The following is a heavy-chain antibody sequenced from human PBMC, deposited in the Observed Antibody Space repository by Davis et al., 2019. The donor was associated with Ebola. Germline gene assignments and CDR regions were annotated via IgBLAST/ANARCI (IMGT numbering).Heavy chain of an antibody. Sequence: SETLSLTCTVSGGSISSHYWSWIRQPPGKGLEWIGYIYYSGSTNYNPSLKSRVAMSVDTSKNQFSLKLSSVTAADTAAYYCARGGPSPYWYFDLWGRGTLVTVSS. V-gene: IGHV4-59*11. CDR3: ARGGPSPYWYFDL. CDR2: IYYSGST. J-gene: IGHJ2*01. D-gene: IGHD3-16*01. CDR1: GGSISSHY.